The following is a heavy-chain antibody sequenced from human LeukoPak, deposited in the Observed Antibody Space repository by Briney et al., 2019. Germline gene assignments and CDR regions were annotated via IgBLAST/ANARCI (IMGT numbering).Heavy chain of an antibody. CDR2: ITSDGSST. Sequence: GGPLRLSCAASGFTFSTYWVHWVRQAPGKGLAWVSLITSDGSSTSYADSVKGRFTISRDNTKNTLYLQMKSLRAEDTAVYYCARAVRTYDSSGDYLDAFDIWGQGTMVTVSS. CDR1: GFTFSTYW. J-gene: IGHJ3*02. D-gene: IGHD3-22*01. V-gene: IGHV3-74*01. CDR3: ARAVRTYDSSGDYLDAFDI.